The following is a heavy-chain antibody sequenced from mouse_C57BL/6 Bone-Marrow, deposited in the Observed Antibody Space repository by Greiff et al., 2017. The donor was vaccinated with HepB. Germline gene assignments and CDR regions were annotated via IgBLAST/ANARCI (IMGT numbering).Heavy chain of an antibody. CDR1: GFNIKNTY. CDR3: AIGTTVVSYFDY. CDR2: IDPANGNT. J-gene: IGHJ2*01. Sequence: VQLKESVAELVRPGASVKLSCTASGFNIKNTYMHWVKQRPEQGLEWIGRIDPANGNTKYAPKFQGKATITADTSSNTAYLQLSSLTSEDTAIYYCAIGTTVVSYFDYWGQGTTLTVSS. D-gene: IGHD1-1*01. V-gene: IGHV14-3*01.